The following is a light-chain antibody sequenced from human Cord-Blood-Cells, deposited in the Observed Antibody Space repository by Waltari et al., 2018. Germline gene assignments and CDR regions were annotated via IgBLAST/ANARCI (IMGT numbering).Light chain of an antibody. CDR1: QSFLYSSNNKNY. J-gene: IGKJ1*01. CDR2: WAS. CDR3: QQYYSTPPKT. V-gene: IGKV4-1*01. Sequence: DIVMTQSPDSLAVSLGERATLNCKSSQSFLYSSNNKNYLAWYQQQPGQPPKLLIYWASTRESGVPDRFSGSGSGTDFTLTISSLQAEDVAVYYCQQYYSTPPKTFGQGTKVEIK.